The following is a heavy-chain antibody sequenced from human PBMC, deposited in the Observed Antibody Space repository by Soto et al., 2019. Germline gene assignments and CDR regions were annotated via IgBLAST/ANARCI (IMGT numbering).Heavy chain of an antibody. CDR3: ARRYGTTFDY. CDR1: GGSISSYY. J-gene: IGHJ4*02. Sequence: QVQLQESGPGLVKPSETLSLTCTVSGGSISSYYWSWIRQPPGKGLEWIGYIYYSGSTNYNPSLKSRVNISVDTAKNQFYLKLSSVNAADTAVYYCARRYGTTFDYWGQGTLVTVSS. CDR2: IYYSGST. V-gene: IGHV4-59*01. D-gene: IGHD1-7*01.